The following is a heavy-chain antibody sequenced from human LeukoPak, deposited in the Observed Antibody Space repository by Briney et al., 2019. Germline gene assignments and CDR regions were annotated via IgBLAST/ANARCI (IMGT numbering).Heavy chain of an antibody. D-gene: IGHD2-2*01. V-gene: IGHV3-30*02. Sequence: PGGSLRLSCAASGFTFSSYGMHWVRQAPGKGLEWVAFIRYDGSNKYYADSVKGRFTISRDNSKNTLYLQMNSLRAEDTAVYYCAKAYRDGIVVVPAAFEYFQHWGQGTLVTVSS. J-gene: IGHJ1*01. CDR2: IRYDGSNK. CDR1: GFTFSSYG. CDR3: AKAYRDGIVVVPAAFEYFQH.